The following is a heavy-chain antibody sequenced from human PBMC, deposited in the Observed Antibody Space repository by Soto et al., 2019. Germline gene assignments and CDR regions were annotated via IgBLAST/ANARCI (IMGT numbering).Heavy chain of an antibody. J-gene: IGHJ3*02. CDR3: ARLLTEGATFREDAFDI. CDR1: RYTFTSHG. V-gene: IGHV1-18*01. D-gene: IGHD1-26*01. CDR2: ISTYNGKT. Sequence: QVELMQSGGEVKRPGASVKVSCKSSRYTFTSHGISWVRQAPGQGLEWMGWISTYNGKTDSAQKFQGRVTMTADTRTNTAYRERRSLRSDDTVVYYCARLLTEGATFREDAFDIWGQWTKVTVSS.